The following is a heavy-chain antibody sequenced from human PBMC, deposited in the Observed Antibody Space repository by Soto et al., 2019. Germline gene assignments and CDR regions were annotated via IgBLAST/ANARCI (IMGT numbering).Heavy chain of an antibody. CDR1: GGSISSGGYY. J-gene: IGHJ4*02. CDR3: ARSYYYDSSVDY. D-gene: IGHD3-22*01. CDR2: IYYSGST. Sequence: PSETLSLTCTVSGGSISSGGYYWSWIRQHPGKGLEWIGYIYYSGSTYYNPSLKSRVTISVDTSKNQFSLRLSSVTAVDTAVYYCARSYYYDSSVDYWGQGTLVTVSS. V-gene: IGHV4-31*03.